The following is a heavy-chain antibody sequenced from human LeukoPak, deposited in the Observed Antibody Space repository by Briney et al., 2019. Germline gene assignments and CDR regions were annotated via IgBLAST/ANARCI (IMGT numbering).Heavy chain of an antibody. V-gene: IGHV3-30*04. J-gene: IGHJ4*02. CDR2: ISYDGSNK. CDR3: ARVPTDYAFDY. D-gene: IGHD4-17*01. Sequence: PGGSLRLSCAASGFTFSSYAMHWVRQAPGKGLEWVAVISYDGSNKYYADSVKGRFTISRDNSKNTLYLQMNSLRAEDTAVYYCARVPTDYAFDYWGQGTLVTVSS. CDR1: GFTFSSYA.